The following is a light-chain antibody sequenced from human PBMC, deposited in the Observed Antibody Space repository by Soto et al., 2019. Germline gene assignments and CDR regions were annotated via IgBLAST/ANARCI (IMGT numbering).Light chain of an antibody. CDR1: SSDVGNYKV. CDR3: CSYAGSYSSYF. CDR2: EVS. V-gene: IGLV2-23*02. Sequence: QSALTQPASVSGSPGQSITISCTGSSSDVGNYKVVSWYQQYPGKAPKVMLYEVSKRPSGVSYRFSGSQSGNTASLTISGLQAEDEADYYCCSYAGSYSSYFFGTGTKLTVL. J-gene: IGLJ1*01.